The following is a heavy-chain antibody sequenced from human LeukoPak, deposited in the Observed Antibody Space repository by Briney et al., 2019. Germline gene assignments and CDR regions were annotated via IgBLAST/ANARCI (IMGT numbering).Heavy chain of an antibody. J-gene: IGHJ4*02. CDR3: ARDLSSRDAY. D-gene: IGHD6-13*01. CDR1: GFTFSNFW. Sequence: PGGSLRLSCTASGFTFSNFWMGWVRQAPGKGLEWVSCIGNSSYIYYADSVKGRFTISRDNAKNSLYLQMSSLRVDDTAVYYCARDLSSRDAYWGQGTLVTVSS. CDR2: IGNSSYI. V-gene: IGHV3-69-1*01.